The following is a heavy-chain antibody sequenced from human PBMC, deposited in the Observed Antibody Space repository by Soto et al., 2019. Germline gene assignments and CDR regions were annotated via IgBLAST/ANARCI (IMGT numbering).Heavy chain of an antibody. J-gene: IGHJ4*02. CDR1: GFTFSSYA. CDR2: ISYDGSNK. D-gene: IGHD5-18*01. Sequence: GGSLRLSCAASGFTFSSYAMHWVRQAPGKGLEWVAVISYDGSNKYYADSVKGRFTISRDNSKNTLYLQMNSLRAEDTAVYYCASGYSYGFRGSGYWGQGTLVTVSS. CDR3: ASGYSYGFRGSGY. V-gene: IGHV3-30-3*01.